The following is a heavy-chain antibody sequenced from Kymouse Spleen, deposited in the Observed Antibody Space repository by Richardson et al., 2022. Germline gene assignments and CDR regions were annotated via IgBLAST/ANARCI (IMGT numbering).Heavy chain of an antibody. CDR1: GFTFSSYW. D-gene: IGHD6-19*01. CDR2: IKQDGSEK. V-gene: IGHV3-7*01. Sequence: EVQLVESGGGLVQPGGSLRLSCAASGFTFSSYWMSWVRQAPGKGLEWVANIKQDGSEKYYVDSVKGRFTISRDNAKNSLYLQMNSLRAEDTAVYYCARDGGIAVAGTDYWGQGTLVTVSS. CDR3: ARDGGIAVAGTDY. J-gene: IGHJ4*02.